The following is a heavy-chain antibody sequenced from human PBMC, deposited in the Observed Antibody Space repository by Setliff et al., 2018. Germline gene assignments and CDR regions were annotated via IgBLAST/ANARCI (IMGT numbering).Heavy chain of an antibody. CDR2: IYYSGST. J-gene: IGHJ4*02. Sequence: PSETLSLTCTVSGGSISSSSYYWGWIRQPPGKGLEWIGSIYYSGSTYYNPSLKSRVTISVDTSKNQFSLKLSSVTAADTAVYYCARLSQGDGYNYRCYFDYWGQGTLVTVSS. V-gene: IGHV4-39*01. D-gene: IGHD1-1*01. CDR3: ARLSQGDGYNYRCYFDY. CDR1: GGSISSSSYY.